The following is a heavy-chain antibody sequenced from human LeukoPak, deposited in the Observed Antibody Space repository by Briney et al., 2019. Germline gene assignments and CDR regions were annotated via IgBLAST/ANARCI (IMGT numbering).Heavy chain of an antibody. Sequence: PGGSLRLSCAASGFTFSSYWMSWVRQAPGEGLEWVANIKQDGSEKYYVDSVKGRFTISRDNVKKSLYLQMNSLRAEDTALYYCARRLVTAGVTDFFDYWGHGTLVCVSS. D-gene: IGHD6-13*01. CDR2: IKQDGSEK. V-gene: IGHV3-7*05. CDR3: ARRLVTAGVTDFFDY. CDR1: GFTFSSYW. J-gene: IGHJ4*01.